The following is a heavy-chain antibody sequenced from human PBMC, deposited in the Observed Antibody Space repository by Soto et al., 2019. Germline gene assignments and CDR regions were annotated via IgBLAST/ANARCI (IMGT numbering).Heavy chain of an antibody. V-gene: IGHV4-34*01. D-gene: IGHD3-16*02. CDR3: ARRRLVDDYVWGSYRRRGYFDY. Sequence: SETLSLTCAVYGGSFSGYYWSWIRQPPGKGLEWIGEINHSGSTNYNPSLKSRVTISVDTSKNQFSLKLSSVTAADTAVYYCARRRLVDDYVWGSYRRRGYFDYWGQGTLVTVSS. CDR2: INHSGST. CDR1: GGSFSGYY. J-gene: IGHJ4*02.